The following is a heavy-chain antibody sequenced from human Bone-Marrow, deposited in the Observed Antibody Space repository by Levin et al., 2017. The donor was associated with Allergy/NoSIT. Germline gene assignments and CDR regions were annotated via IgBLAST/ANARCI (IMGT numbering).Heavy chain of an antibody. Sequence: GASVKVSCKASGYTFTGYYMHWVRQAPGQGLEWMGWINPNSGGTNYAQKFQGWVTMTRDTSISTAYMELSRLRSDDTAVYYCARVTVGATGHFDYWGQGTLVTVSS. CDR1: GYTFTGYY. J-gene: IGHJ4*02. CDR2: INPNSGGT. D-gene: IGHD1-26*01. V-gene: IGHV1-2*04. CDR3: ARVTVGATGHFDY.